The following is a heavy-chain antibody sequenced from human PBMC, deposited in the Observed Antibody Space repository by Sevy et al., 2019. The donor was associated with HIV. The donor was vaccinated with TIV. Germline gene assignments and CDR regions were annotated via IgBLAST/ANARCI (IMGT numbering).Heavy chain of an antibody. CDR3: ARSPPVVVVPGAPSWFDP. CDR1: DGSFSGYY. CDR2: INHSGST. D-gene: IGHD2-2*01. Sequence: SETLSLTCAVYDGSFSGYYWTWIRQPPGKGLEWIGEINHSGSTNYNPSLKSRVTISVDTSKKQFSLKLSSVTAADTAVYYCARSPPVVVVPGAPSWFDPWGQGTMVTVSS. J-gene: IGHJ5*02. V-gene: IGHV4-34*01.